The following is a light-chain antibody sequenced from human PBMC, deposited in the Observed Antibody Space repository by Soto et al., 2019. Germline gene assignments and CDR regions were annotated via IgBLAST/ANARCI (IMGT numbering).Light chain of an antibody. Sequence: QSVLTQPPSVSGAPGQRVTIPCTGTSSNIGAGFDVHWYQHLPGTAPKLLIYGNNHRPSGVPDRFSGSKSGTSASLAITGLQEDDEADYCYQYVDTSLGRAVFGGGTKLTVL. V-gene: IGLV1-40*01. CDR1: SSNIGAGFD. J-gene: IGLJ2*01. CDR2: GNN. CDR3: QYVDTSLGRAV.